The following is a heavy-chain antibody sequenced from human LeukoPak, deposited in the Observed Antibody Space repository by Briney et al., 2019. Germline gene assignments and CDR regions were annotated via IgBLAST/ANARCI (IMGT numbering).Heavy chain of an antibody. CDR2: IYYSGST. J-gene: IGHJ4*02. V-gene: IGHV4-39*01. D-gene: IGHD5-12*01. CDR1: GGSISSSSYY. Sequence: PSETLSLTCTVSGGSISSSSYYWGWIRQPPGKGLGWIGSIYYSGSTYYNPSLKSRVTISVDTSKNQFSLKLSSVTAADTAVYYCARGYDGHFDYWGQGTLVTVSS. CDR3: ARGYDGHFDY.